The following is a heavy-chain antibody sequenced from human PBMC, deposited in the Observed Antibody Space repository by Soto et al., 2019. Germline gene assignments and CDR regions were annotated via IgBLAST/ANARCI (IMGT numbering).Heavy chain of an antibody. CDR3: ARLADWFDP. CDR2: IYPGDSDT. CDR1: VYSFTSYL. J-gene: IGHJ5*02. V-gene: IGHV5-51*01. Sequence: GESLKISCKDSVYSFTSYLIGWVRQMPGKGLEWMGIIYPGDSDTRYSPSFQGQVTISAYKSSITAYLHWSSLMASDTTMYYCARLADWFDPWGQGTLVTVSS.